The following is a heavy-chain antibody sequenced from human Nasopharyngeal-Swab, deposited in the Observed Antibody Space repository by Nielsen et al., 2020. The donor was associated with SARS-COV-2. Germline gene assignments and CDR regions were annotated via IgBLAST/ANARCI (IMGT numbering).Heavy chain of an antibody. Sequence: GESLKISCAASAFTFSSYGMHWVRQAPGKGLEWVAVISYDGSNKYYADSVKGRFTISRDNSKNTLYLQMNSLRAEDTAVYYCARDLTYYDFWSGYYVDYYYYGMDVWGQGTTVTVSS. CDR3: ARDLTYYDFWSGYYVDYYYYGMDV. CDR1: AFTFSSYG. V-gene: IGHV3-30*03. J-gene: IGHJ6*02. CDR2: ISYDGSNK. D-gene: IGHD3-3*01.